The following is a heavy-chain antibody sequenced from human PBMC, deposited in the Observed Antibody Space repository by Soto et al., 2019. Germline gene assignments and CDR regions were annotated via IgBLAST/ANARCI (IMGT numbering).Heavy chain of an antibody. V-gene: IGHV4-59*01. Sequence: QVQLQESGPGLVKPSETLSLTCTVSDGSISSYYWSWIRQPPGKGLEWIGYIYYSRSTNYNPSLKSRVTISVDTSKNQSSLKLSSVTAADTAVYYCARDRSGWYFDYWGQGTLVTVSS. J-gene: IGHJ4*02. D-gene: IGHD6-19*01. CDR1: DGSISSYY. CDR3: ARDRSGWYFDY. CDR2: IYYSRST.